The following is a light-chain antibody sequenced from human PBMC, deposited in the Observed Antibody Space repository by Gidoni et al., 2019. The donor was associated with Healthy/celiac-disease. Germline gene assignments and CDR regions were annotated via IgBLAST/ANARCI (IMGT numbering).Light chain of an antibody. Sequence: DIQMTQSPSSLSASVGDRVTITCRASQSISSYLNWYQQKPGKAPKLLIYAASSLQSGVPSRFSGSGSGTDFTLTISSLQPEDFATYYCQQSYSTPLTFGGETKAEIK. CDR3: QQSYSTPLT. V-gene: IGKV1-39*01. CDR2: AAS. CDR1: QSISSY. J-gene: IGKJ4*01.